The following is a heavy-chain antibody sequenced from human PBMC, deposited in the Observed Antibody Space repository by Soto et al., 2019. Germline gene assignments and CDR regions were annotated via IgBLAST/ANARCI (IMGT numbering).Heavy chain of an antibody. CDR3: ARDPPYYYGSGSLFMDV. V-gene: IGHV3-48*02. CDR2: ISSSSSIT. Sequence: VQLVESGGGLVQPGGSLRLSCAASGFTFSSYSMNWVRQAPGKGLEWVSYISSSSSITYYAESVKGRFTISRDNAKNSLYLQMNSLRDEDTAVYYCARDPPYYYGSGSLFMDVWGQGTTVTVSS. D-gene: IGHD3-10*01. J-gene: IGHJ6*02. CDR1: GFTFSSYS.